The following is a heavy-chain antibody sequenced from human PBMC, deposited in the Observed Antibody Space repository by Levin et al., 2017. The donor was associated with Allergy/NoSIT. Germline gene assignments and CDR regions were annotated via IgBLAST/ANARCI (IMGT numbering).Heavy chain of an antibody. J-gene: IGHJ4*02. D-gene: IGHD2-21*02. CDR2: ISYDGSNK. CDR1: GFTFSSYG. Sequence: GGSLRLSCAASGFTFSSYGMHWVRQAPGKGLEWVAVISYDGSNKYYADSVKGRFTISRDNSKNTLYLQMNSLRAEDTAVYFCVKDEFAYCGGDCYSLGYWGQGTPVTVSS. V-gene: IGHV3-30*18. CDR3: VKDEFAYCGGDCYSLGY.